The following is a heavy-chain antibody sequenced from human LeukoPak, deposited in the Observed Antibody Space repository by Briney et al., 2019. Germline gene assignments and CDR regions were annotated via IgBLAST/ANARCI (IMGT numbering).Heavy chain of an antibody. CDR1: GFALSSYW. V-gene: IGHV3-74*01. CDR3: ARLAMVRGVIADY. D-gene: IGHD3-10*01. J-gene: IGHJ4*02. Sequence: GGSLRLSCAASGFALSSYWMHWVRQAPGKGLVWVSRINSDGSSTSYADSVKGRFTISRDNAKNTLYLQVNSLRVEDTAVYYCARLAMVRGVIADYWGQGTLVTVSS. CDR2: INSDGSST.